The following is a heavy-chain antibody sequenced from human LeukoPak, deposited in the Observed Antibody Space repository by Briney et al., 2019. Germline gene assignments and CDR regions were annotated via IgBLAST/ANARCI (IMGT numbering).Heavy chain of an antibody. Sequence: SETLSLTCTVSGDSISSSSYYWVWLRQPPGKGLEWIATIHYTGSTYYNPSLKSRVTISVDTSKNQFSLKLSSVTAADTAMYYCARYWGPYDNSGAYFDYWGQGTLVTVST. CDR2: IHYTGST. J-gene: IGHJ4*02. CDR1: GDSISSSSYY. D-gene: IGHD3-22*01. CDR3: ARYWGPYDNSGAYFDY. V-gene: IGHV4-39*01.